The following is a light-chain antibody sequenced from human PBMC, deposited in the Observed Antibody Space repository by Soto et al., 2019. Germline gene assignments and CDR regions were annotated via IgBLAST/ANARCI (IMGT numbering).Light chain of an antibody. CDR1: QGLVYSDGNIY. J-gene: IGKJ2*01. V-gene: IGKV2-30*01. CDR3: MQGTHWPFT. Sequence: EVVMPQSPLSLPVTLGQPASISCKFTQGLVYSDGNIYLNWFHQRPGQSPRRLIHKISDRDSGVPDRFSGSGSGTDFTLEISRVEAEDVGIYYCMQGTHWPFTFGQGTKLEIK. CDR2: KIS.